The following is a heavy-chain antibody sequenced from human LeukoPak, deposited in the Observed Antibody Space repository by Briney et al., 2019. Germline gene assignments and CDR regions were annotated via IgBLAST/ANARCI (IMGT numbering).Heavy chain of an antibody. V-gene: IGHV4-34*01. CDR2: INHSGST. D-gene: IGHD3-22*01. Sequence: SETLSLTCAVYGGSFSGYYWSWIRQPPGKGLEWIGEINHSGSTNYNPSLKSRVTISVDTSKNQFSLKLSSVTAADTAVYYCARGVEDSSGYSYYYYYYYMDVWGKGTTVTVSS. CDR3: ARGVEDSSGYSYYYYYYYMDV. J-gene: IGHJ6*03. CDR1: GGSFSGYY.